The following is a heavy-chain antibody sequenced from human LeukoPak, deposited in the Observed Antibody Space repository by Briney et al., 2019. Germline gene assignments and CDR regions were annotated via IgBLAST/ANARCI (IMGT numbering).Heavy chain of an antibody. CDR2: IKSKTDGGTT. J-gene: IGHJ4*02. D-gene: IGHD6-19*01. V-gene: IGHV3-15*01. Sequence: GGSLRLSCAASGFIFTNAWMNWVRQAPGKGLEWVGRIKSKTDGGTTDYAAPVKGRFTVSRDDSKKMLYLQMNSLKTEYTGVYYCTSSSSDWGQGTLVTVSS. CDR3: TSSSSD. CDR1: GFIFTNAW.